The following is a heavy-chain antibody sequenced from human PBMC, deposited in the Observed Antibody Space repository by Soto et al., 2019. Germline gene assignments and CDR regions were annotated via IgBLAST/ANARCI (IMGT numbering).Heavy chain of an antibody. D-gene: IGHD2-15*01. CDR1: GYTFTSYA. J-gene: IGHJ6*04. Sequence: ASVKVSCKASGYTFTSYAMHWVRQAPGQRLEWMGWINAGNGNTKYSQKFQGRVTITRDTSASTAYMELSSLRSEDTAVYYCARGYCSGGSCFPDVWGKGTKVTVSS. CDR2: INAGNGNT. V-gene: IGHV1-3*01. CDR3: ARGYCSGGSCFPDV.